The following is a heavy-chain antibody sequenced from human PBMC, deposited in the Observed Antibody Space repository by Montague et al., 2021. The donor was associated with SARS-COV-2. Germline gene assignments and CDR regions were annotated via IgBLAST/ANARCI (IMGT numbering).Heavy chain of an antibody. CDR1: EFSLSTSGMC. CDR2: IAWDDDK. V-gene: IGHV2-70*01. D-gene: IGHD5-18*01. J-gene: IGHJ4*02. Sequence: PALVKPTQTLTLTCTFSEFSLSTSGMCVGWIRQPPGKALEWLAVIAWDDDKSYSTSLKTRLTISKDTSKNQVVLTMTNMDPVDTATYYCARMPDQVWLDYWGQGILVTVSS. CDR3: ARMPDQVWLDY.